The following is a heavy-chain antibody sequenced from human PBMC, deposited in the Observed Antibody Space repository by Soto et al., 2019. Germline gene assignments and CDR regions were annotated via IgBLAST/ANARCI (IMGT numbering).Heavy chain of an antibody. V-gene: IGHV4-30-4*01. J-gene: IGHJ4*02. CDR3: AREVEVIMAPHFDN. CDR2: IYYSGIT. D-gene: IGHD3-10*01. Sequence: SETLSLTCTVSGGSISSSDYYWSWIRQPPGKGLEWIGYIYYSGITYYNPSLKSRVTISVDTSKNQFSLKLSSVTAADTAVYYCAREVEVIMAPHFDNWGQGTLVTVS. CDR1: GGSISSSDYY.